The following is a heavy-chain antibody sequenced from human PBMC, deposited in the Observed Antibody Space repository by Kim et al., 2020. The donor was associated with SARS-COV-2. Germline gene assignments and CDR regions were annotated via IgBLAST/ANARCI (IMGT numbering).Heavy chain of an antibody. CDR1: GYTFTSYY. J-gene: IGHJ5*02. CDR2: INPSGGST. D-gene: IGHD6-19*01. CDR3: ARDVSPPQGIAVAGPNNWFDP. Sequence: ASVKVSCKASGYTFTSYYMHWVRQAPGQGLEWMGIINPSGGSTSYAQKFQGRVTMTRDTSTSTVYMELSSLRSEDTAVYYCARDVSPPQGIAVAGPNNWFDPWGQGTLVTVSS. V-gene: IGHV1-46*01.